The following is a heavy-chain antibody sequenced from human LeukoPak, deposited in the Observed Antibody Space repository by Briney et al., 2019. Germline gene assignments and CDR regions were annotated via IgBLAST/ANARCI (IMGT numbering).Heavy chain of an antibody. D-gene: IGHD6-19*01. J-gene: IGHJ4*02. CDR1: GGSISSYY. CDR2: IYTSGST. CDR3: ARDYSGGWKYYFDY. V-gene: IGHV4-4*07. Sequence: PSETLSLTCTVSGGSISSYYWSWIRQPAGKGLEWIGRIYTSGSTNYNPSLKSRVTMSVDTSKNQFSLKLSSVTAADTAVYYCARDYSGGWKYYFDYWGQGTLVTVSS.